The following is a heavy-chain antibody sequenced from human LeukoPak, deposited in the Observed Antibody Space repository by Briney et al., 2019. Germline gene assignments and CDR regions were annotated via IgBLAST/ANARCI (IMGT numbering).Heavy chain of an antibody. J-gene: IGHJ5*02. D-gene: IGHD3-9*01. V-gene: IGHV3-7*01. CDR1: GFTFSSYW. CDR2: IKQDGSEK. Sequence: PGGSLRLSCAASGFTFSSYWMSWVRQAPGRGLEWVANIKQDGSEKYYVDSVKGRFTISRDNAKNSLYLQMNSLRAEDTAVYYCARDYYDILTGYYEGENWFDPWGQGTLVTVSS. CDR3: ARDYYDILTGYYEGENWFDP.